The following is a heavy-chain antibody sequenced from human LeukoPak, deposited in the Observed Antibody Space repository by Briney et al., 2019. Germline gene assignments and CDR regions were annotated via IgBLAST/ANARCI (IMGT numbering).Heavy chain of an antibody. CDR3: AGDFWSGYRYYYYYMDV. Sequence: GASVKVSCKASGGTFSSYAISWVRQAPGQGLEWMGGIIPIFGTANYAQKFQGRVTITADESTCTAYMELSSLRSEDTAVYYCAGDFWSGYRYYYYYMDVWGKGTTVTVSS. CDR2: IIPIFGTA. CDR1: GGTFSSYA. V-gene: IGHV1-69*13. D-gene: IGHD3-3*01. J-gene: IGHJ6*03.